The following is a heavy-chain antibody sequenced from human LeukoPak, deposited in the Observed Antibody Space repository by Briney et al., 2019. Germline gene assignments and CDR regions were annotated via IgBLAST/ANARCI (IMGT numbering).Heavy chain of an antibody. CDR2: INHSGST. CDR1: GGTFSGYY. V-gene: IGHV4-34*01. J-gene: IGHJ6*02. CDR3: ARGRYYYYGMDV. Sequence: SETPSLTCAVYGGTFSGYYWSWIRQPPGKGLEWIGEINHSGSTNYNPSLKSRVTISVDTSKNQFSLKLSSVTAADTAVYYCARGRYYYYGMDVWGQGTTVTVSS.